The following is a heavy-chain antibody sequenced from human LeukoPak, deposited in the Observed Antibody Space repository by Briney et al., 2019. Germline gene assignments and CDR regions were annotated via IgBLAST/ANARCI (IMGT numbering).Heavy chain of an antibody. J-gene: IGHJ4*02. CDR1: GFAFSISD. D-gene: IGHD3-22*01. CDR3: GREYYDSSGSQGDYFDY. CDR2: ISYDGSSK. Sequence: PGGPLRLSCAASGFAFSISDMYWVRKAPGKGLEWLAFISYDGSSKQYADSVKGRFTLSRDNSKNPLYLQMNSLRDEDTAGYYCGREYYDSSGSQGDYFDYWGQGALVTVSS. V-gene: IGHV3-30-3*01.